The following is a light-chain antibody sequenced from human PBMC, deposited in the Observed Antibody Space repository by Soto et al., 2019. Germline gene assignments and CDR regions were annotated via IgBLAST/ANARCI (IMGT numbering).Light chain of an antibody. V-gene: IGKV3-15*01. Sequence: EIVMTQSPATLSVSPGERATLSCRASQSVSGNLAWYQQKPGQAPRLLIYAASTRATGIPARFSGSGYGTEFTLTISSLQSEDFAVYYCLQYNNWPPITFGPGTKVDIK. CDR3: LQYNNWPPIT. CDR2: AAS. CDR1: QSVSGN. J-gene: IGKJ3*01.